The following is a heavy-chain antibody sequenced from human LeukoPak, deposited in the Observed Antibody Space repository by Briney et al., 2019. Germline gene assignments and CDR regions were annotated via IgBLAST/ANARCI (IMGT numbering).Heavy chain of an antibody. D-gene: IGHD2-15*01. CDR3: ARAGRYCSGGSCYLPY. V-gene: IGHV3-74*01. CDR1: GFTFSSYW. CDR2: INSDGSST. J-gene: IGHJ4*02. Sequence: PGGSLRLSCAASGFTFSSYWMHWVRQAPGKGLVWVSRINSDGSSTSYADSVKGRFTISRDNAKNTLYLQMNSLRAEDTAVYYCARAGRYCSGGSCYLPYWGQGTLVTVSS.